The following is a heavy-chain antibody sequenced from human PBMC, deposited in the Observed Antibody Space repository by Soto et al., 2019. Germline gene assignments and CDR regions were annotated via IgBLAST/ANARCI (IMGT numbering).Heavy chain of an antibody. CDR1: GGSISSYY. CDR2: IYYSGST. Sequence: SETLSLTXTVSGGSISSYYWSWIRQPPGKGLEWIGYIYYSGSTNYNPSLKSRVTISVDTSKNQFSLKLSSVTAADTAVYYCATVWFGELSSNWFDPWGQGTLVTV. D-gene: IGHD3-10*01. J-gene: IGHJ5*02. CDR3: ATVWFGELSSNWFDP. V-gene: IGHV4-59*01.